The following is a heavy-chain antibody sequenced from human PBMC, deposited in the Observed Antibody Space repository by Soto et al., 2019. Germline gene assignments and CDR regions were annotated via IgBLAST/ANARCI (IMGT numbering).Heavy chain of an antibody. D-gene: IGHD3-16*01. V-gene: IGHV3-30*18. CDR3: AKWNGGFDY. CDR1: GFTFSSYG. CDR2: ISYDGSYK. Sequence: QVQLVESGGGVVQPGRSLRLSCAASGFTFSSYGMHWVRQAPGKGLEWVAVISYDGSYKYYADSVKGRFTISRDNSKTLLYLQMNSLRAEDTGVYYCAKWNGGFDYWGQGTLVSVSS. J-gene: IGHJ4*02.